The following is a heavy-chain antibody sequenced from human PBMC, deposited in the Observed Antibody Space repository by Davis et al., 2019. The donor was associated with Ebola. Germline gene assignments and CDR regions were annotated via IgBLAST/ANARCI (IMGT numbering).Heavy chain of an antibody. CDR2: IKQDGSEK. V-gene: IGHV3-7*01. D-gene: IGHD6-19*01. CDR1: GFTFSSYS. Sequence: GESLKISCAASGFTFSSYSMNWVRQAPGKGLEWVANIKQDGSEKYYVDSVKGRFTISRDNAKNSLYLQMNSLRAEDTAVYYCARTAVAGTGDYWGQGTLVTVSS. CDR3: ARTAVAGTGDY. J-gene: IGHJ4*02.